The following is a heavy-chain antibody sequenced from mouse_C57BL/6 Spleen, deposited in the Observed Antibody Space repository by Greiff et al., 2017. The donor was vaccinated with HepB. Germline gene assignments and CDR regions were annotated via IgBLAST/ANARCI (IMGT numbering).Heavy chain of an antibody. D-gene: IGHD3-2*02. Sequence: EVQLQQSGPVLVKPGASVKMSCKASGYTFTDYYMNWVKQSHGKSLEWIGVINPYNGGTSYNQKFKGKATLTVDKSSSTAYMELNSLTSEDSAVYYCARSAAQATIAYWGQGTLVTVSA. V-gene: IGHV1-19*01. CDR1: GYTFTDYY. CDR2: INPYNGGT. CDR3: ARSAAQATIAY. J-gene: IGHJ3*01.